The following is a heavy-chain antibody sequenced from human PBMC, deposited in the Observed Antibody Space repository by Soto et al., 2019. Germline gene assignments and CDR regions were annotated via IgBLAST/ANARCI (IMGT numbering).Heavy chain of an antibody. D-gene: IGHD5-12*01. CDR2: ISYDGSNK. CDR3: AKDGYSGYDSSGPYYYYMDV. V-gene: IGHV3-30*18. J-gene: IGHJ6*03. Sequence: QVQLVESGGGVVQPGRSLRLSCAASGFTFSSYGMHWVRQAPGKGLEWVAVISYDGSNKYYADSVKGRFTISRDNSKNTLYMQMNSLRAEDTAVYYCAKDGYSGYDSSGPYYYYMDVWGKGTTVTVSS. CDR1: GFTFSSYG.